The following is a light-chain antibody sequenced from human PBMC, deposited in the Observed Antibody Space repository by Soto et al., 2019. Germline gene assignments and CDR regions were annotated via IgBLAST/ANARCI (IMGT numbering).Light chain of an antibody. CDR1: QAISSY. CDR3: QQSYSTLPYT. V-gene: IGKV1-39*01. J-gene: IGKJ2*01. Sequence: IQLTQSPSSLSASVGDRVTITCRASQAISSYLAWYQQKPGKAPKLLIYRASTLQNGVPSRFSGAGSATDFTLTISSLQPEDFATYSCQQSYSTLPYTFGQGTKVEIK. CDR2: RAS.